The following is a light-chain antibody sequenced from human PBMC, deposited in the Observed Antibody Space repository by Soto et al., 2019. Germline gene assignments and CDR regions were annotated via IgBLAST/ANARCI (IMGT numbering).Light chain of an antibody. CDR1: SSDVGGYNY. Sequence: QSALTQPASVSGSPGQSITISCTGTSSDVGGYNYVSWYQQHPGKAPKLMIYDVSNRPSGVSNRFSGSKSGNTASLTISGLQAEDEADYYCSSYTSSSTLGAVFGGGPQLTVL. CDR2: DVS. V-gene: IGLV2-14*01. CDR3: SSYTSSSTLGAV. J-gene: IGLJ7*01.